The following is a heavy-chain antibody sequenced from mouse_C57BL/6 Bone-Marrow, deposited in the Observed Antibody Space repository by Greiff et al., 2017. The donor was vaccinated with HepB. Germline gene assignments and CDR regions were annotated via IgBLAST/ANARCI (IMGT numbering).Heavy chain of an antibody. V-gene: IGHV5-6*01. CDR2: ISSGGSYT. CDR3: AGPYYSNYRHAMDY. D-gene: IGHD2-5*01. CDR1: GFTFSSYG. Sequence: EVQVVESGGDLVKPGGSLKLSCAASGFTFSSYGMSWVRQTPDKRLEWVATISSGGSYTYYPDSVKGRFTISRDNAKNTLYLQMSSLKYEDTAMYYCAGPYYSNYRHAMDYWGQGTSVTVSS. J-gene: IGHJ4*01.